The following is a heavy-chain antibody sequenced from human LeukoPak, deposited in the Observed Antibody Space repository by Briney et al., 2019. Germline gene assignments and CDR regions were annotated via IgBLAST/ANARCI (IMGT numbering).Heavy chain of an antibody. CDR2: IKQDGTEQ. J-gene: IGHJ4*02. D-gene: IGHD6-19*01. CDR3: ARDLDSSGWYEYAY. V-gene: IGHV3-7*01. CDR1: GFTFSSFW. Sequence: GGSLRLSCAASGFTFSSFWMGWVRQAPGKGLEWVANIKQDGTEQRYVDSVKGRFTISRDNAKNSLYLQMNSLRTEDTAVYYCARDLDSSGWYEYAYWGQGTLVTVSS.